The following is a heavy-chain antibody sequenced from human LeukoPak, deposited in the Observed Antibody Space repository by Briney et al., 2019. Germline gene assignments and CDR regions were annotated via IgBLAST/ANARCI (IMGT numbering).Heavy chain of an antibody. Sequence: GGSLRLSCAASGFTFSSFDMHWVRQPTGQGLEWVSTIGTASDTYYPGSVEDRFTLSRDNAKNSLYLQMNSLTAGDTAVYYCVRGPPRGKYYYMDVWGKGTTVTVSS. V-gene: IGHV3-13*01. CDR3: VRGPPRGKYYYMDV. D-gene: IGHD1-1*01. CDR1: GFTFSSFD. CDR2: IGTASDT. J-gene: IGHJ6*03.